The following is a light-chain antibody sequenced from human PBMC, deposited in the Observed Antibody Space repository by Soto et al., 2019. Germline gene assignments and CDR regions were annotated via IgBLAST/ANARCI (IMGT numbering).Light chain of an antibody. CDR3: ETWDSNKGV. CDR1: SGHSSYI. V-gene: IGLV4-60*02. Sequence: QSVLTQSSSASASLGSSVKLTCTLSSGHSSYIIAWHQQQPGKAPRYLMKVEGSGSYNKGSGVPDRFSGSSSGADRYLTISNLQFEDEADYYCETWDSNKGVFGTGTKLTV. J-gene: IGLJ1*01. CDR2: VEGSGSY.